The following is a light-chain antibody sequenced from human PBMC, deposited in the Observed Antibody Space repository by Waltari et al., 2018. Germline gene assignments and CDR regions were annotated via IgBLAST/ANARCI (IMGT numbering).Light chain of an antibody. CDR2: AAS. CDR1: QNIDRS. Sequence: IQMTQSPSSLSSSVGDTITITCRTSQNIDRSLNWDHQRPGNAPKLLIFAASTLQSGVSSRFSGSGSGTDFTLTISGLQPEDFATYFCQQSHRSPGKFGQGTQVDI. J-gene: IGKJ1*01. CDR3: QQSHRSPGK. V-gene: IGKV1-39*01.